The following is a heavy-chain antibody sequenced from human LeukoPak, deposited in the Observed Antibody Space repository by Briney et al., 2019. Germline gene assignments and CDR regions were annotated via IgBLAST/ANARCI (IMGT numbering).Heavy chain of an antibody. J-gene: IGHJ4*02. D-gene: IGHD6-6*01. V-gene: IGHV3-23*01. CDR1: GFTFSSYA. CDR3: AKDFPPPSIAAQIDY. Sequence: QTGGSLRLSCAASGFTFSSYAMSWVRQAPGKGLEWVSAISGSGGSTYYADSVKGRFTISRNNSKNTLYLQMNSLRAEDTAVYYCAKDFPPPSIAAQIDYWGQGTLVTVSS. CDR2: ISGSGGST.